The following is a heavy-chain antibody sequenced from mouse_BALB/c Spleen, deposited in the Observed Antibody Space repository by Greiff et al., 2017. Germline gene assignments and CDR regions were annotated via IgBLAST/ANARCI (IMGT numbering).Heavy chain of an antibody. CDR1: GFTFSDYY. J-gene: IGHJ2*01. D-gene: IGHD2-10*02. Sequence: EVKVVESGGGLVKPGGSLKLSCAASGFTFSDYYMYWVRQTPEKRLEWVATISDGGSYTYYPDSVKGRFTISRDNAKNNLYLQMSSLKSEDTAMYYCARAYGPYFGYWGQGTTLTVSS. CDR2: ISDGGSYT. V-gene: IGHV5-4*02. CDR3: ARAYGPYFGY.